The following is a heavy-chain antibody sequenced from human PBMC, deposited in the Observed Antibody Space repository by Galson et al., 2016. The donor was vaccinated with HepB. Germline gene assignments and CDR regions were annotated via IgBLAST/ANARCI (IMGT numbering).Heavy chain of an antibody. J-gene: IGHJ4*02. V-gene: IGHV3-48*02. D-gene: IGHD4-11*01. Sequence: SLRLSCAASGFIVSTYSMNWVRQAPGKGLEWVAHIGRSGDIVYKEDAVKGRFTISRDNAKNSLYPQMNSLRDEDTAVYYWARDSATVSPEIRDYFAYWGQGTLVTVSS. CDR2: IGRSGDIV. CDR1: GFIVSTYS. CDR3: ARDSATVSPEIRDYFAY.